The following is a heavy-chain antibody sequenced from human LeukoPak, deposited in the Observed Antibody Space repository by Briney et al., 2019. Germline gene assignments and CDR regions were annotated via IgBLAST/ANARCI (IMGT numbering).Heavy chain of an antibody. CDR3: ATRDGSGSLYFDY. CDR1: GYIFTSND. Sequence: ASVKVSCKASGYIFTSNDINWVRQATGQGPEWMGWMNPNSGNTGYAQKFQGRVTLTRNTSISTAYMELSSLRSEDTAVYYCATRDGSGSLYFDYWGQGTLVTVSS. CDR2: MNPNSGNT. J-gene: IGHJ4*02. D-gene: IGHD1-26*01. V-gene: IGHV1-8*01.